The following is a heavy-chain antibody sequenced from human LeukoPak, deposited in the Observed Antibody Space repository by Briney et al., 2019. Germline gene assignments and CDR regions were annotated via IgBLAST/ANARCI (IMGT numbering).Heavy chain of an antibody. J-gene: IGHJ4*02. CDR3: VGVGSGWFVDY. V-gene: IGHV4-4*07. D-gene: IGHD6-19*01. Sequence: SETLSLTCSVSGGSINSYYWGWIRQPAGKGLEWIGRIHTSGSTNYSPFLKSRLTVSVDTSKNQFSLKLSSVTVADTAVYYCVGVGSGWFVDYWGQGTLVTVSS. CDR2: IHTSGST. CDR1: GGSINSYY.